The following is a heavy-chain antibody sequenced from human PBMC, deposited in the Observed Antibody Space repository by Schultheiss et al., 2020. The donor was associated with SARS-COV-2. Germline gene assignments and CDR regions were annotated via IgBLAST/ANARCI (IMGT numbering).Heavy chain of an antibody. Sequence: SQTLSLTCVISGDSVSSNDAAWNWIRQSPSRGLEWLGRTYYRSRWFNDYAVSVKSRITINADASKNQFSLQLNSVTPEDTAVYYCAKEKLNYFDYWGQGILVTVSS. CDR2: TYYRSRWFN. D-gene: IGHD1-7*01. V-gene: IGHV6-1*01. CDR1: GDSVSSNDAA. J-gene: IGHJ4*02. CDR3: AKEKLNYFDY.